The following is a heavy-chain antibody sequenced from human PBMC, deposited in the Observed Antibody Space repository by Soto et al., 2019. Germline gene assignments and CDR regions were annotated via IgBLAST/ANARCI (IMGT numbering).Heavy chain of an antibody. CDR3: AKDRKTIFGVVPFSGGMDV. CDR2: ISYEGSNK. J-gene: IGHJ6*02. D-gene: IGHD3-3*01. Sequence: GGSLRLSCVASGFTFSGYGMHWVRQAPGKGLEWVAVISYEGSNKYYADSVKGRFTISRDNSINTMYLEMNSLRAEDTAVYYCAKDRKTIFGVVPFSGGMDVWGQGTTVTVSS. CDR1: GFTFSGYG. V-gene: IGHV3-30*18.